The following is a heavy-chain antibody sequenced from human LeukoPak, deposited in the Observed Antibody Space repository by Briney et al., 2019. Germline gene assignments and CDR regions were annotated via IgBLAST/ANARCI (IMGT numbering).Heavy chain of an antibody. V-gene: IGHV3-23*01. D-gene: IGHD5-12*01. Sequence: GGSLRLSCVASGFSFNNYAMNWVRQAPGKGLEWVSLIIGSSGSTFYADSVKGRLTISRDKSKNTLYLQMNGLRAEDTAVYYCAKGAYDYIEIAYFDYWGQGSLVTVSS. CDR3: AKGAYDYIEIAYFDY. CDR1: GFSFNNYA. J-gene: IGHJ4*02. CDR2: IIGSSGST.